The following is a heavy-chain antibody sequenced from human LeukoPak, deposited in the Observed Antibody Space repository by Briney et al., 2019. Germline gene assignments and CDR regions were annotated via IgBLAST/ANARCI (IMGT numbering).Heavy chain of an antibody. CDR2: ISYSGST. Sequence: SETLSLTCTVSGGSITAGGYFWSWIRQHPGKGLECIGHISYSGSTYYTPSLKSRVTISADRSKNQFSLKLSSVTAADTAVYYCARQNDYGDYFDYWGQGTLVTVSS. D-gene: IGHD4-17*01. CDR1: GGSITAGGYF. J-gene: IGHJ4*02. V-gene: IGHV4-31*03. CDR3: ARQNDYGDYFDY.